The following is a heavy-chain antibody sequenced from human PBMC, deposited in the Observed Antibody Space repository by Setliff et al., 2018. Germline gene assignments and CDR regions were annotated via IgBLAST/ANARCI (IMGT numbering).Heavy chain of an antibody. CDR2: AFHTGKT. V-gene: IGHV4-59*08. CDR1: GVSIRGFY. D-gene: IGHD3-22*01. J-gene: IGHJ6*03. CDR3: ARSRGYKHDSSGYYYDHYYYYYMDV. Sequence: PSETLSLTCTVSGVSIRGFYWTWIRQSPKRGLEWLGYAFHTGKTDYNPSLMSRVIISIDMSRKQFSLKLSSVTAADTAVYYCARSRGYKHDSSGYYYDHYYYYYMDVWGKGTPVTVSS.